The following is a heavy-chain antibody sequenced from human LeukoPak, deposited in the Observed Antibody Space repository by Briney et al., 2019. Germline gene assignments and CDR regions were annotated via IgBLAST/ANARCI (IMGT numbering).Heavy chain of an antibody. CDR3: ARDPSDIVVVVAATAPDY. Sequence: PGGSLRLSCAASGFTFSSYGMHWVRQAPGKGLEWVAVIWYDGSNKYYADSVKGRFTISRDNSKNTLYLQMNSLRAEDTAVYYCARDPSDIVVVVAATAPDYWGQGTLVTVSS. J-gene: IGHJ4*02. D-gene: IGHD2-15*01. CDR2: IWYDGSNK. V-gene: IGHV3-33*08. CDR1: GFTFSSYG.